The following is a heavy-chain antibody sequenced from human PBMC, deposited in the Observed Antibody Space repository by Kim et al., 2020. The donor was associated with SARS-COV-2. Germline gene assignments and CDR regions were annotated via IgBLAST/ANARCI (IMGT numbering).Heavy chain of an antibody. D-gene: IGHD5-12*01. V-gene: IGHV5-10-1*01. J-gene: IGHJ4*02. CDR1: GYSFTSYW. CDR2: IDPSDSYT. CDR3: AIRLRRDGYNWAFFDY. Sequence: GESLKISCKGSGYSFTSYWISWVRQMPGKGLEWMGRIDPSDSYTNYSPSFQGHVTISADKSISTAYLQWSSLKASDTAMYYCAIRLRRDGYNWAFFDYWGQGTLVTVSS.